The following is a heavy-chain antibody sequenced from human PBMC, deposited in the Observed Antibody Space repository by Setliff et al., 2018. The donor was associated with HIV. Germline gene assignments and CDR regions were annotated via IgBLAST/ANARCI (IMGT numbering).Heavy chain of an antibody. CDR1: GGTFSSYA. D-gene: IGHD3-22*01. V-gene: IGHV1-69*13. CDR2: IIPIFGTA. CDR3: ARDWFDSSGYDRIFFDY. Sequence: SVKVSCKASGGTFSSYAITWVRQAPGQGLEWMGGIIPIFGTANYAQKFQGRVTITADESTSTAYLEVSSLRSEDTATYYCARDWFDSSGYDRIFFDYWGQGTLVTVSS. J-gene: IGHJ4*02.